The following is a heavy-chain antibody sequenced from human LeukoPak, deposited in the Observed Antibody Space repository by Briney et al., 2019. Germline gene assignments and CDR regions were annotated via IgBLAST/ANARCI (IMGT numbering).Heavy chain of an antibody. CDR2: MNPNSGNT. D-gene: IGHD3-3*01. Sequence: RASVKVSCKASGYTFTSYDINWVRQATGQGLEWMGWMNPNSGNTGYAQKFQGRVTITRNTSISTAYMELSSLRSEDTAVYYCARAGDTTFGVVTRLGYWGQGTLVTVSS. J-gene: IGHJ4*02. V-gene: IGHV1-8*03. CDR3: ARAGDTTFGVVTRLGY. CDR1: GYTFTSYD.